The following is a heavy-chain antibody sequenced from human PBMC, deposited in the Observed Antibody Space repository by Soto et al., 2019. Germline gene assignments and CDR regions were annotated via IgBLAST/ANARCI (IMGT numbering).Heavy chain of an antibody. V-gene: IGHV1-3*05. CDR2: INAGNGIT. CDR3: ARDRVAARYYYSGLDV. D-gene: IGHD2-15*01. CDR1: GYTFTSYA. J-gene: IGHJ6*02. Sequence: QVQLVQSGAEEKKPGASVKVSCKASGYTFTSYAMHWVRQAPGQSLEWMGWINAGNGITRYSQKFQGRVTITRDTSASTAYMELSSLRSEDTAVYYCARDRVAARYYYSGLDVWGQGTTVTVSS.